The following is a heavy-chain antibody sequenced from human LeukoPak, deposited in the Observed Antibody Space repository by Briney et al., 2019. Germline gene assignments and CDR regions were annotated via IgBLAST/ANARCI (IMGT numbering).Heavy chain of an antibody. D-gene: IGHD3-10*01. CDR3: ARGGLWFGELLGTFDY. CDR1: GYTFTSYS. Sequence: ASVKVSCKASGYTFTSYSISWVRQAPGQGLEWMGWISAYNGNTNYAQKLQGRVTMTTDTSTSTAYMELRSLRSDDTAVYYCARGGLWFGELLGTFDYWGQGTLVTVSS. J-gene: IGHJ4*02. CDR2: ISAYNGNT. V-gene: IGHV1-18*01.